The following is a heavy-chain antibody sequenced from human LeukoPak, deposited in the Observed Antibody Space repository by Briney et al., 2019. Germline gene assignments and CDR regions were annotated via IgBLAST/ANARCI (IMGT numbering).Heavy chain of an antibody. Sequence: GASVKVSCKASGYTFTSYGISWVRQAPGQGLEWMGWISAYNGNTNYAQKLQGRVTMTTDTSTSTAYMELRSLRSDDTAVYYCARDGVVRDCSSTSCYSFVPYYYYYYGMDVWGQGTTVTVSS. CDR2: ISAYNGNT. J-gene: IGHJ6*02. CDR1: GYTFTSYG. V-gene: IGHV1-18*01. D-gene: IGHD2-2*01. CDR3: ARDGVVRDCSSTSCYSFVPYYYYYYGMDV.